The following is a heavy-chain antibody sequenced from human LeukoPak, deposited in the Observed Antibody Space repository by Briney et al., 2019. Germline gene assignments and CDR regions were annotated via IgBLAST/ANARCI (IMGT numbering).Heavy chain of an antibody. CDR2: ISYDGSNK. CDR1: GFTFSSYA. V-gene: IGHV3-30*18. Sequence: GGSLRLSCAASGFTFSSYAMSWVRQAPGKGLEWVAVISYDGSNKYYADSVKGRFTISRDNSKNTLYLQMNSLRAEDTALYYCAKDSSIAAADYYFDYWGQGTLVTVSS. CDR3: AKDSSIAAADYYFDY. J-gene: IGHJ4*02. D-gene: IGHD6-13*01.